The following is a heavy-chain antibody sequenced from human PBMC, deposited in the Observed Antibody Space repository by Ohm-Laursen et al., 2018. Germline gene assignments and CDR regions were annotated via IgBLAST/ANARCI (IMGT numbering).Heavy chain of an antibody. CDR1: GFTFSSYG. J-gene: IGHJ2*01. CDR2: IWYDGSNK. D-gene: IGHD2-21*02. V-gene: IGHV3-33*01. CDR3: ARGKVTAIYWYFDL. Sequence: SLRLSCAASGFTFSSYGMHWVRQAPGKGLEWVAVIWYDGSNKYYADSVKGRFTISRDNSKNTLYLQMNSLRAEDKAVYYCARGKVTAIYWYFDLWGRGTLVTVSS.